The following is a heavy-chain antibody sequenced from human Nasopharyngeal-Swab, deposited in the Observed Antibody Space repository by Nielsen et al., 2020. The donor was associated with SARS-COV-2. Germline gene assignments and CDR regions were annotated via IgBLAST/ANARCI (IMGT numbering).Heavy chain of an antibody. D-gene: IGHD6-19*01. CDR1: GFTFDDYT. CDR3: AQGPIGGWYFQH. V-gene: IGHV3-43*01. CDR2: ISWDGGST. Sequence: GESLKISCAASGFTFDDYTMHWVRQAPGKGLEWVSLISWDGGSTYYADSVKGRFSISRDNSKNSLYLQMNSLRTEDTALYYCAQGPIGGWYFQHWGQGTLVTVSS. J-gene: IGHJ1*01.